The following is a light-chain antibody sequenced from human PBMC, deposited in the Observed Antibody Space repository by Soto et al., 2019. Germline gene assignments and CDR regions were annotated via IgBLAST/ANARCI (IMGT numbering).Light chain of an antibody. J-gene: IGKJ3*01. CDR2: ETS. CDR3: QQTYSSPIT. Sequence: DIQMTQSPSSLSASVGDRVTITCRASQSITSYLNWYQQKPGRAPKLLIYETSSLQSEVPSRFSGSGSGTYFTLTITSLQPEDFATYYCQQTYSSPITFGPGTKVDIK. CDR1: QSITSY. V-gene: IGKV1-39*01.